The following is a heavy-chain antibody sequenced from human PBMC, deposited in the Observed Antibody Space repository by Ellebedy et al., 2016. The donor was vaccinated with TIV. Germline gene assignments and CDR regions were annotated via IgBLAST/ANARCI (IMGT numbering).Heavy chain of an antibody. V-gene: IGHV1-69*13. D-gene: IGHD2-15*01. CDR1: GGTFSSYA. J-gene: IGHJ2*01. CDR2: IIPIFATA. Sequence: AASVKVSCKASGGTFSSYAINWVRQAPGQGLEWMGGIIPIFATAHYAQKFQGRVTIIAYEATSTAYMELSSLTSEDTAVYYCAADSVVGPSASWYFDLWGRGTLVTVSS. CDR3: AADSVVGPSASWYFDL.